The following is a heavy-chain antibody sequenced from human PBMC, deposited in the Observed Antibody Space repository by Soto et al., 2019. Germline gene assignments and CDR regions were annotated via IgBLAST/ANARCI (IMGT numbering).Heavy chain of an antibody. CDR3: ARGIAAAGGDYYYGMDV. V-gene: IGHV4-61*01. Sequence: SETLSLTCTVSGGSVSSGSYYWSWIRQPPGKGLEWIGYIYYSGSTNYNPSLKSRVTISVDTSKNQFSLKLSSVTAADTAVYYCARGIAAAGGDYYYGMDVWGQGTTVTVSS. CDR1: GGSVSSGSYY. J-gene: IGHJ6*02. D-gene: IGHD6-13*01. CDR2: IYYSGST.